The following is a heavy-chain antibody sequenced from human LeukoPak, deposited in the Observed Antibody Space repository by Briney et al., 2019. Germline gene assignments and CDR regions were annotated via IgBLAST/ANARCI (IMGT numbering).Heavy chain of an antibody. V-gene: IGHV3-66*02. CDR2: IYSGGST. Sequence: PGGSLRLSSAASGFTVSSNYMSWVRQAPGKGLEWVSVIYSGGSTYYADSVKGRFTISRDNSKNTLYLQMNSLRAEDTAVYYCATGEWWGYYFDYWGQGALVTVSS. CDR1: GFTVSSNY. CDR3: ATGEWWGYYFDY. J-gene: IGHJ4*02. D-gene: IGHD2-15*01.